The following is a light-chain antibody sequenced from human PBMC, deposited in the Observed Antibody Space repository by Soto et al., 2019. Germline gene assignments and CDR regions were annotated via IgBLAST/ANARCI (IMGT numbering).Light chain of an antibody. CDR3: QQYGSSPLT. CDR1: QSVSSNY. V-gene: IGKV3-20*01. CDR2: GAS. J-gene: IGKJ4*01. Sequence: EVMLTQSPGTLSLSPGERATLSCRASQSVSSNYLAWYQQKSGQAPRLLIYGASNRATGIPDRFSGSGSGTDFTLTIRRLEPEDFAVYYCQQYGSSPLTFGGGTKVEIK.